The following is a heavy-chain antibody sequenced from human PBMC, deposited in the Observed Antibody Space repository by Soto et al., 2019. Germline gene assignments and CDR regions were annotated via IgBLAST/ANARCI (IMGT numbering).Heavy chain of an antibody. CDR2: INQDGSNK. CDR1: GFTFSGSW. CDR3: VRPPGRALDS. D-gene: IGHD2-8*02. Sequence: GWSLRLSCTASGFTFSGSWMTWVRQAPGKGLEWVANINQDGSNKQYVDSVKGRFTISRDNAKNSLSLQMNSLSVEDTAVYYCVRPPGRALDSWGQGTMVTVSS. V-gene: IGHV3-7*01. J-gene: IGHJ3*02.